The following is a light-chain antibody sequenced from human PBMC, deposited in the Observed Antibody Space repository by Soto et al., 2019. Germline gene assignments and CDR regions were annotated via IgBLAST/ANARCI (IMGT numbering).Light chain of an antibody. V-gene: IGKV1-8*01. J-gene: IGKJ4*01. CDR1: QGISSY. CDR3: QKYTSAPPT. CDR2: AAS. Sequence: AIRMTQSPSSFSSSTGDRVTITCRASQGISSYLAWYQQKPGKAPKLLIYAASTLQSGVPSRFSGSGSGTDFTLTISCLQPEDAATYYCQKYTSAPPTFGGGTQLDIK.